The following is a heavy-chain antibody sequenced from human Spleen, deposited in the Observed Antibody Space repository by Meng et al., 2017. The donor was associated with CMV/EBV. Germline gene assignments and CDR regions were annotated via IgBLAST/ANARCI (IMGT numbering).Heavy chain of an antibody. CDR2: ISDNTGSAT. CDR1: GFTFSTYQ. J-gene: IGHJ4*02. Sequence: GESLKISCAASGFTFSTYQMNWVRQAPGEGLEWVSYISDNTGSATYYADSVKGRFTISRDNAKNSLYLQMNSLRAEDTAVYYCAREARKRGEMGLWGQGTLVTVSS. CDR3: AREARKRGEMGL. D-gene: IGHD5-24*01. V-gene: IGHV3-48*03.